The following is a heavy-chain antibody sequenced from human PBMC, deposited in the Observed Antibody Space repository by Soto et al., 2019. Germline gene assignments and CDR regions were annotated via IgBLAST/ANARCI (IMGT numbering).Heavy chain of an antibody. D-gene: IGHD1-26*01. CDR1: GGSISSGGYY. J-gene: IGHJ3*02. Sequence: QVQLQESGPALVKPSQTLSLTCTVSGGSISSGGYYWSWIRQHPGKGLEWIGYIYYSGSTYYNPSLKSRVTISVDTAKNQCSLKLSSVTAADTAVYYCARYSVLVGATELTDAFDIWGQGTMVTVSS. V-gene: IGHV4-31*03. CDR3: ARYSVLVGATELTDAFDI. CDR2: IYYSGST.